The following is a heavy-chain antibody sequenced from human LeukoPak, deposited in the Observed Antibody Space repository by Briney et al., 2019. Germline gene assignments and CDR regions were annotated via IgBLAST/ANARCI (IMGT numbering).Heavy chain of an antibody. J-gene: IGHJ3*02. CDR1: GGSISSYY. Sequence: PSETLSLTCTVSGGSISSYYWSWIRQPAGKGLEWIGRIYTSGSTNYNPSLKSRVTISVDTSKNQFSLKLSSVTAADTAVYYCARGSYYYDSSGPKTKNAFDIWGQGTMVTVSS. CDR3: ARGSYYYDSSGPKTKNAFDI. V-gene: IGHV4-4*07. CDR2: IYTSGST. D-gene: IGHD3-22*01.